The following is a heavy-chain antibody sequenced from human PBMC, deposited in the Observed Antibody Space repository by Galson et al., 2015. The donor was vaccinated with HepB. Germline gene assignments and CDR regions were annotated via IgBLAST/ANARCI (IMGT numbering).Heavy chain of an antibody. J-gene: IGHJ6*03. Sequence: SVKVSCKASGGTFSSYAISWVRQAPGQGLEWMGGIIPIFGTANYAQKFQGRVTITADESTSTAYMELSSLRSEDTAVCYCARGPPSVRPKNEIQLRFLEWDYYYYMDVWGKGTTVTVSS. V-gene: IGHV1-69*13. D-gene: IGHD3-3*01. CDR2: IIPIFGTA. CDR1: GGTFSSYA. CDR3: ARGPPSVRPKNEIQLRFLEWDYYYYMDV.